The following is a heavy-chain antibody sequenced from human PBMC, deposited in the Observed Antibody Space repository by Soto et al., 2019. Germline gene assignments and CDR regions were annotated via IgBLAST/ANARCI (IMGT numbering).Heavy chain of an antibody. V-gene: IGHV1-69*13. D-gene: IGHD5-18*01. Sequence: SVKVSCKASGGTFSSYAISWVREAPGQGLEWMGGIIPIFGTANYAQKFQGRVTITADESTSTAYMELSSLRSEDTAVYYCARGTLDTAMVMPHYGMDVWGQGTTVTVSS. J-gene: IGHJ6*02. CDR2: IIPIFGTA. CDR1: GGTFSSYA. CDR3: ARGTLDTAMVMPHYGMDV.